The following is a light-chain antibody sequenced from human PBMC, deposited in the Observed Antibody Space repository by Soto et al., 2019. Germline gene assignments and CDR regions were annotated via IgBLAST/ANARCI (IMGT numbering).Light chain of an antibody. CDR2: VND. J-gene: IGLJ2*01. Sequence: QSVLTQPPSVSGTPGQRVTMSCSGSNSNIGTNTVNWYQQLPGTAPKLLIYVNDRRPSGVPDRFSGSKSGTSASLAISGLQSEDEAHYYCAAWDDSLSGYEVFGGGTQLTVL. CDR3: AAWDDSLSGYEV. V-gene: IGLV1-44*01. CDR1: NSNIGTNT.